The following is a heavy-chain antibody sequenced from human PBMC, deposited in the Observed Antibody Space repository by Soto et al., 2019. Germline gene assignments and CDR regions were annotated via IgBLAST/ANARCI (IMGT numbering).Heavy chain of an antibody. Sequence: PGGSLRLSCAASGFTFSSYTMNWVRQAPGKGLERVSYISSSSSTIYYADSEKGRFTISRDNAKNSLYLHMNSLRAEETAVYYCAKYRDLVEDQDYWGQGTLVTVSA. CDR3: AKYRDLVEDQDY. CDR2: ISSSSSTI. CDR1: GFTFSSYT. D-gene: IGHD2-21*01. J-gene: IGHJ4*02. V-gene: IGHV3-48*01.